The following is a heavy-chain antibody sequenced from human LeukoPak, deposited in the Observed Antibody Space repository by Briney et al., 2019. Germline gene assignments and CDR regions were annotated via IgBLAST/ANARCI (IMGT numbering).Heavy chain of an antibody. Sequence: GGSLRLSCAASGFTFSNYNMNWVRQAPGKGLEWVSSISSGSSYIYYADSVKGRFSISRDNAKNSLYLQMNSLRAEDTAVYYCAVNPYSSGWYVIYWGQGTLVTVSS. CDR2: ISSGSSYI. J-gene: IGHJ4*02. D-gene: IGHD6-19*01. CDR3: AVNPYSSGWYVIY. V-gene: IGHV3-21*01. CDR1: GFTFSNYN.